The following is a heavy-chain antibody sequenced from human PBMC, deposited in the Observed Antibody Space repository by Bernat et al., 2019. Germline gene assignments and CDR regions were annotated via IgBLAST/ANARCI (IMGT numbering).Heavy chain of an antibody. CDR2: ISYDGSNK. CDR1: GFTFSSYG. Sequence: QVQLVESGGGVVQPGRSLRLSCAASGFTFSSYGMHWVRQAPGKGLEWVAVISYDGSNKYYADSVKGRFTISRDNSKNTLYLQMNGLRAEDTAVYYCAKDKGLDYWGQGTLVTVSS. CDR3: AKDKGLDY. J-gene: IGHJ4*02. V-gene: IGHV3-30*18.